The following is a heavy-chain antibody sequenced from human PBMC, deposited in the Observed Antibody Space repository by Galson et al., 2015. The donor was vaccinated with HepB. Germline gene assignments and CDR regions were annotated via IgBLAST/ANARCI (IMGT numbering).Heavy chain of an antibody. Sequence: SVKVSCKASGFTFTSSAVQWVRQARGQRLEWIGWIVVGSGNTNYAQKFQERVTITRDMSTSTAYMELSSLRSEDTAVYYCAADHPPPAAHPLYYFDYWGQGTLVTVSS. J-gene: IGHJ4*02. CDR2: IVVGSGNT. CDR3: AADHPPPAAHPLYYFDY. V-gene: IGHV1-58*01. D-gene: IGHD6-13*01. CDR1: GFTFTSSA.